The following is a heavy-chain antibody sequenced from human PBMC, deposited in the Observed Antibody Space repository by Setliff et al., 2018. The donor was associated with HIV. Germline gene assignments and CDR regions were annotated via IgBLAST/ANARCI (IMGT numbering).Heavy chain of an antibody. CDR2: INPSGGST. V-gene: IGHV1-46*01. Sequence: ASVKVSCKASGYTFTNYYIHWVRQAPGQGLEWMGVINPSGGSTTYAQKFQGRVTMTRDTSTSTVYMELSSLRSEDTAVYYCARDAFDYTAYYYSYMDVWGKGTTVTVSS. D-gene: IGHD4-4*01. CDR3: ARDAFDYTAYYYSYMDV. CDR1: GYTFTNYY. J-gene: IGHJ6*03.